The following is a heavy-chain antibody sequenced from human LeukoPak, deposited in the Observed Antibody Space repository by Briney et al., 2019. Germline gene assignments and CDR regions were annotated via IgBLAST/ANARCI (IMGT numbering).Heavy chain of an antibody. J-gene: IGHJ3*02. CDR2: IYHSGST. Sequence: PSQTLSLTCAVSGGSISRGGYSWSWIRQPPGKGLEWIGYIYHSGSTYYSPSLKSRVTISVDRSKNQFSLNLSSVTAADTAVYYCARDADGFSDAFDIWGQGTMVTVSS. CDR1: GGSISRGGYS. V-gene: IGHV4-30-2*01. D-gene: IGHD2-2*03. CDR3: ARDADGFSDAFDI.